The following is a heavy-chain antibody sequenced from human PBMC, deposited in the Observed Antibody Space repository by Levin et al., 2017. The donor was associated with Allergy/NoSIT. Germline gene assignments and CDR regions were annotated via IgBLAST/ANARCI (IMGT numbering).Heavy chain of an antibody. CDR3: ARGRAYSYGYGPSRFDC. CDR2: INHSGST. J-gene: IGHJ4*02. D-gene: IGHD5-18*01. CDR1: GGSFSDYY. V-gene: IGHV4-34*01. Sequence: SETLSLTCAVYGGSFSDYYWSWIRQPPGKGLEWIGEINHSGSTNYNPSLKSRVTISVDTSKNQFSLKVNSVTAADTAVYYCARGRAYSYGYGPSRFDCWGQGTLVTVSS.